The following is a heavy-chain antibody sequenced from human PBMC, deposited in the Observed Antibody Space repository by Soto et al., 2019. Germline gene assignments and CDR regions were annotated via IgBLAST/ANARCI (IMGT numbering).Heavy chain of an antibody. V-gene: IGHV5-51*01. CDR1: GYSFTSYW. D-gene: IGHD5-18*01. J-gene: IGHJ6*02. CDR2: IYPGDSDT. CDR3: ARPNGYSYGYNYYYYGMDV. Sequence: GESLKISGKGSGYSFTSYWIGWVRQMHGKGLEWMGIIYPGDSDTRYSPSFQGHVTISADKSISTAYLQWSSLKASDTAMYYCARPNGYSYGYNYYYYGMDVWGQGTTVTVSS.